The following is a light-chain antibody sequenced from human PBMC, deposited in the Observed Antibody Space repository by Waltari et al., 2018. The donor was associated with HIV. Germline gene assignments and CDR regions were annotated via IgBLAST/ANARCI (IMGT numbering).Light chain of an antibody. CDR3: QVWDSSSDHRV. Sequence: SYLLTQPPSVSVAPGPTSRITCGGNNIGGKSVPWYQQQPGQAPVLVVYDDCDRPSGIPERFSGSNSGNTATLTISRVEAGDEADYYCQVWDSSSDHRVFGGGTMLTVL. V-gene: IGLV3-21*02. CDR1: NIGGKS. J-gene: IGLJ3*02. CDR2: DDC.